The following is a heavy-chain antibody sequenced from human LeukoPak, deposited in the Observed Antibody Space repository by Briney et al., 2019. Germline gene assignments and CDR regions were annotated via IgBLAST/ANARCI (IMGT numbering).Heavy chain of an antibody. CDR3: ARERGYYYDSSGYYSFDY. V-gene: IGHV4-30-4*01. J-gene: IGHJ4*02. Sequence: SETLSLTCTVSGGSISSGDYYWSWIRQPPGKGLEWIGYIYYSGSTYYNPSLKSRVTMSVDTSKNQFSLKLSSVTAADTAVYYCARERGYYYDSSGYYSFDYWGQGTLVTVSS. CDR1: GGSISSGDYY. CDR2: IYYSGST. D-gene: IGHD3-22*01.